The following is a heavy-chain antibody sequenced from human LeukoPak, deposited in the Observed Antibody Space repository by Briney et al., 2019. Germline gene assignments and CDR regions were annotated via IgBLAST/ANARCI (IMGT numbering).Heavy chain of an antibody. CDR2: INPNSGET. Sequence: ASVKVCCKTSGYTFSDYYIHWVRQAPGQGLEWIGWINPNSGETKSAQKFQGRVTMTGDTSISTAYMELRRVTSDDTAVYYCARDRDYSNTERGFDYWGQGTLVTVSS. CDR3: ARDRDYSNTERGFDY. J-gene: IGHJ4*02. D-gene: IGHD4-11*01. V-gene: IGHV1-2*02. CDR1: GYTFSDYY.